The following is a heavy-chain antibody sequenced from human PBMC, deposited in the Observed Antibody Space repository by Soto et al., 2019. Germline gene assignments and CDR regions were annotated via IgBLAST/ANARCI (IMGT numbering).Heavy chain of an antibody. J-gene: IGHJ6*03. D-gene: IGHD2-2*01. CDR2: ISGSTGTT. Sequence: EVQVLESGGGSVQPGGSLRLSCAASGFTFSNFAMSWVRHAPGQGLEWVSEISGSTGTTYYADSVKGRFINSRDNSKNMVHLQMNSLRAEDTAVYYCAKDTSSSPYYMDVWGKGTTVTVSS. CDR1: GFTFSNFA. V-gene: IGHV3-23*01. CDR3: AKDTSSSPYYMDV.